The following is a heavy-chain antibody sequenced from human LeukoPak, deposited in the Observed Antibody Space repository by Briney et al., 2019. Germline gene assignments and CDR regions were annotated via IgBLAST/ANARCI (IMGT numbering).Heavy chain of an antibody. J-gene: IGHJ4*02. CDR1: GGSISSSSYY. Sequence: PSETLSLTCTVSGGSISSSSYYWGWIRQPPGEGLEWIGSIYYSGSTYYNPSLKSRVTISVDTSKNQFSLKLSSVTAADTAVYYCARLIAAAGILGYWGQGTLVTVSS. V-gene: IGHV4-39*01. D-gene: IGHD6-13*01. CDR2: IYYSGST. CDR3: ARLIAAAGILGY.